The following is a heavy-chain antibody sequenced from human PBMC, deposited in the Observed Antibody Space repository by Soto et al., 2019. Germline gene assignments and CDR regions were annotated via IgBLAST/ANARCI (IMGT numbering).Heavy chain of an antibody. CDR2: INPATGAA. J-gene: IGHJ3*02. D-gene: IGHD3-3*01. V-gene: IGHV1-2*02. CDR1: GYPVTAYY. CDR3: ARGGGVGVAGSAAFDM. Sequence: QLHLVQSGAVVKKPGASVTVSCSASGYPVTAYYMHWVRQAPGRGLEWMGGINPATGAAKYTQTSQGRVTLAKDASTSTVFMEPGGLTSEDTAVFYCARGGGVGVAGSAAFDMWGQGTLVTVSS.